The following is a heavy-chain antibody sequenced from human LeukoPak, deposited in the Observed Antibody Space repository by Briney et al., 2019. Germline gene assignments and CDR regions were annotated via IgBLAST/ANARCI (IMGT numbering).Heavy chain of an antibody. CDR1: GFTFSSYW. Sequence: PGGSLRLSCAASGFTFSSYWMHWVRQAPGKGLVWVSRINTDGSSTSYADSVKGRFTISRDNAKNTLYLQMNSLRAEGTAVYYCASFLNGGYSYGTFDYWGQGTLVTVSS. CDR3: ASFLNGGYSYGTFDY. D-gene: IGHD5-18*01. J-gene: IGHJ4*02. V-gene: IGHV3-74*01. CDR2: INTDGSST.